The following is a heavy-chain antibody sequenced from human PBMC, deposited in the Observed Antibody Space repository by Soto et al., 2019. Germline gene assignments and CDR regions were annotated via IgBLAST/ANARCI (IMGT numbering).Heavy chain of an antibody. D-gene: IGHD5-12*01. CDR3: AMAKIPRVD. CDR2: INAGNGNT. CDR1: GFTFTSYA. Sequence: PGGSLRLSCAASGFTFTSYAMHWVRQAPGQRLEWMGWINAGNGNTKYSQKFQGRVTITRDTSASTAYMELSSLRSEDTAVYYCAMAKIPRVDWGQGTLVTVSS. V-gene: IGHV1-3*01. J-gene: IGHJ4*02.